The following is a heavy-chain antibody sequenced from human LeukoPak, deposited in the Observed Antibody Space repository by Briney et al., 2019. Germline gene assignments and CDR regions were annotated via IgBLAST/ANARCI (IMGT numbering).Heavy chain of an antibody. CDR1: GFTFSSCW. Sequence: GGSLRLSCAASGFTFSSCWMTWVRQAPGKGLDWVANIKQDGNEKYYVDSVKGRFSISRDNAKNSVYLQMNSLRAEDTAVYYCARLMGERSLFDYWGQGVLVTVSS. CDR2: IKQDGNEK. D-gene: IGHD1-26*01. CDR3: ARLMGERSLFDY. J-gene: IGHJ4*02. V-gene: IGHV3-7*02.